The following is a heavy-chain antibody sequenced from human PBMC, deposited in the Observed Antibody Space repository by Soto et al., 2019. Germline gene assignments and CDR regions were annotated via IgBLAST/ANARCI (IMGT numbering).Heavy chain of an antibody. CDR1: GFTFNSYA. CDR2: ISAIVVTT. Sequence: EVQLLESGGGLVQPGGSLRLSCAASGFTFNSYAMSWVRQAPGKGLEWVSAISAIVVTTYYADSVKGRFTISRDNSKNTQYLQMNSLRAEDTAVYYCAREYSSGWKTFDYWGQGTLVTVSS. D-gene: IGHD6-19*01. CDR3: AREYSSGWKTFDY. V-gene: IGHV3-23*01. J-gene: IGHJ4*02.